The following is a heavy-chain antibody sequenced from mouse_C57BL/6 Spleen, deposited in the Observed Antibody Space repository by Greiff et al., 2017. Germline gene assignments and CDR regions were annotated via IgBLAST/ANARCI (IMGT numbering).Heavy chain of an antibody. D-gene: IGHD1-2*01. V-gene: IGHV1-26*01. J-gene: IGHJ4*01. CDR1: GYTFTDYY. CDR3: SRPHYGRGNAIDY. Sequence: EVQLQQPGPELVKPGASVKISCKASGYTFTDYYMNWVKQSHGKSLEWIGDINPNNGGTSYNQKFKGKATLTVDKSSSTAYMELRSLTSEDSAVYYCSRPHYGRGNAIDYWGQGTSVTVSS. CDR2: INPNNGGT.